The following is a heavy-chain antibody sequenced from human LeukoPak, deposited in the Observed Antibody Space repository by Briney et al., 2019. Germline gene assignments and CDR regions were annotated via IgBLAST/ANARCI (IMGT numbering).Heavy chain of an antibody. CDR1: GGSISSGDYY. CDR2: IYYSGST. D-gene: IGHD3-3*01. J-gene: IGHJ5*02. V-gene: IGHV4-30-4*08. CDR3: ARVGQTPYYDFWSGPTPSYNWFDP. Sequence: PSETLSLTCTVSGGSISSGDYYWSWIRQPPGKGLEWIGYIYYSGSTYYNPSLKSRVTISVDTSKNQFSLKLSSVTAADTAVYYCARVGQTPYYDFWSGPTPSYNWFDPWGQGTLVTVSS.